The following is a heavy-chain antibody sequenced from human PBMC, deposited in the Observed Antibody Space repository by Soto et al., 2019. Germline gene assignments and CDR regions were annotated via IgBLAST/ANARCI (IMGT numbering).Heavy chain of an antibody. V-gene: IGHV1-69*13. J-gene: IGHJ6*02. CDR2: ITPIFGTA. CDR1: GGTFSSYA. Sequence: ASVKFSYKASGGTFSSYAVSWVRQAPGQGLEWMGGITPIFGTANYAQKFQGRVTITADESTSTAYMELSSLRSEDTAVYYCASHSPPPHIVVVVAAPSYYYYGMDVWGQGTTVTVSS. D-gene: IGHD2-15*01. CDR3: ASHSPPPHIVVVVAAPSYYYYGMDV.